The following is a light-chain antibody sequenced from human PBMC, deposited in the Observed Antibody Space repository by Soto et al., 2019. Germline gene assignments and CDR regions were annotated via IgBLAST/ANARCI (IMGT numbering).Light chain of an antibody. CDR1: SSDVGGYNY. CDR2: DVS. J-gene: IGLJ1*01. CDR3: SSYTTSNTRQIV. Sequence: FGRTQPAYGAGFPGEAVTISSTGTSSDVGGYNYVSWYQQHPGKAPKFMIYDVSNRPSGVSNRFSGSKSGNTASLTISGLQAEDEADYYCSSYTTSNTRQIVFGTGTKVTVL. V-gene: IGLV2-14*01.